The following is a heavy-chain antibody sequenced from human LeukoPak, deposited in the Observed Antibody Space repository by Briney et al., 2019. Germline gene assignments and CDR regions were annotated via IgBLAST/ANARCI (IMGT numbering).Heavy chain of an antibody. CDR2: ISGSGGST. CDR3: TKGPGVWFNYFDY. D-gene: IGHD3-3*01. CDR1: GFTFSSYA. V-gene: IGHV3-23*01. Sequence: GGSLRLSCAASGFTFSSYAMSWVRQAPGKGLEWVSAISGSGGSTYYADSVKGRFTISRDNSKNTLYLQMNSLRAEDTAVYFFTKGPGVWFNYFDYWGQGTLVTVSS. J-gene: IGHJ4*02.